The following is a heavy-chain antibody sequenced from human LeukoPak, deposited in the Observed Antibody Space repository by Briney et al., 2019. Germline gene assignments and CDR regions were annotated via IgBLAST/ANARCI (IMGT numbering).Heavy chain of an antibody. J-gene: IGHJ5*02. CDR1: GGSFSGYY. D-gene: IGHD2-21*02. CDR2: MYYSGST. V-gene: IGHV4-59*08. CDR3: ARRVTSNWFDP. Sequence: SETLSLTCAVYGGSFSGYYWSWIRQPPGKGLEWIGYMYYSGSTNYNPSLKSRVTISVNMSKNQFSLKVSSVTAADTAVYYCARRVTSNWFDPWGQGTLVTVSS.